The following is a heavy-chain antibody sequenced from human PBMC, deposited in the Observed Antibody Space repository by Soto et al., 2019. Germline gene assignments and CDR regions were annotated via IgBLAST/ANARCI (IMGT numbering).Heavy chain of an antibody. Sequence: QVQLVESGGGVVQPGRSLRLSCAASGFTFSNYAMHWVRQAPGKGLEWVAVIWYDGSNKYYADSVKGRFTISRDNSKSTLYLHMNSLRAEDTAVYYCARDDPSSFGYGWGQGTLVTVSS. CDR3: ARDDPSSFGYG. D-gene: IGHD5-18*01. J-gene: IGHJ4*02. CDR1: GFTFSNYA. V-gene: IGHV3-33*01. CDR2: IWYDGSNK.